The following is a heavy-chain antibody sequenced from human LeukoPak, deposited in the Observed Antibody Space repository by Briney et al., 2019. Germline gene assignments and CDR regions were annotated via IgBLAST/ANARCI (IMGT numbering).Heavy chain of an antibody. J-gene: IGHJ4*02. Sequence: PGRSLRLSCAASGFTFSSYGMHCVSQAPGKGLEWVAFIAEDGSIEKYTDSVKGRFPISRDNSNNTLYLRMNSLRAEDTGVYYCAKDRETTSSGTFDSWGQGTLVTVSS. CDR2: IAEDGSIE. V-gene: IGHV3-30*18. D-gene: IGHD1-1*01. CDR3: AKDRETTSSGTFDS. CDR1: GFTFSSYG.